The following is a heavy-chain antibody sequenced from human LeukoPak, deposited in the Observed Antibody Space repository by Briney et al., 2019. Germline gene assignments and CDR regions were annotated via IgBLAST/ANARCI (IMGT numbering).Heavy chain of an antibody. CDR2: INHSGST. D-gene: IGHD3-10*01. V-gene: IGHV4-34*01. Sequence: SSETLSLTCAVYGGSFSGYYWSWIRQPPGKGLEWIGEINHSGSTNYNPSLKSRVTISVDTSKNRFSLKLSSVTAADTAVYYCARVTWSTYYYGSGSSHNWFDPWGQGTLVTVSS. CDR3: ARVTWSTYYYGSGSSHNWFDP. CDR1: GGSFSGYY. J-gene: IGHJ5*02.